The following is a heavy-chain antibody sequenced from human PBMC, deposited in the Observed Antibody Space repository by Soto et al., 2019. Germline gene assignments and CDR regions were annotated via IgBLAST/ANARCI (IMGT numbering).Heavy chain of an antibody. V-gene: IGHV3-23*01. Sequence: EVQLLESGGGLVQPGGSLRLSCAASGFTFSSYAMSWVRKAPGKGLEWVSAISGSGGSTYYADSVKGRFTISRANSKNTLYLQMNSVGAEDTAVYYCAKEGEHSSGWANFDYWGQGTLVTVSS. CDR2: ISGSGGST. J-gene: IGHJ4*02. CDR3: AKEGEHSSGWANFDY. D-gene: IGHD6-19*01. CDR1: GFTFSSYA.